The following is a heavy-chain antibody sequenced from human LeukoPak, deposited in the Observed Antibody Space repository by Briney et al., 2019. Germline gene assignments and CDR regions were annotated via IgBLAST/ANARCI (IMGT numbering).Heavy chain of an antibody. J-gene: IGHJ5*02. CDR3: ARDYCTSTTCPNWFDP. CDR2: IYTRGST. CDR1: GGSISSGSYY. D-gene: IGHD2-2*01. Sequence: SETLSLTCTVSGGSISSGSYYWSWIRQPAGEGLEWIGRIYTRGSTNYNPSLKSRVTISVDTSKNQFSLKLSSVTAADTAVYYCARDYCTSTTCPNWFDPWGQGTLVTVSS. V-gene: IGHV4-61*02.